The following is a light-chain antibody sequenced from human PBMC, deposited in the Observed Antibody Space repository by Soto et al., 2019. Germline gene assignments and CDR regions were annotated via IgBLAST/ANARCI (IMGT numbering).Light chain of an antibody. CDR3: QQYGSSPRT. J-gene: IGKJ1*01. CDR1: QSLSRSS. V-gene: IGKV3-20*01. CDR2: GAS. Sequence: EVVMTQSPATLSVSPGEGVTLSCRASQSLSRSSLAWYQQKPGRAPRLLIYGASSRATGIPDRFSGSGSGTDFTLTISRLEPEDFAVYYCQQYGSSPRTFG.